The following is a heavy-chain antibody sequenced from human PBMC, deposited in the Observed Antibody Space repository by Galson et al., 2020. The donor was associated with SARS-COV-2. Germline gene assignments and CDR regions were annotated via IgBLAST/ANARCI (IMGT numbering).Heavy chain of an antibody. Sequence: SLKISCVASGFTLDDYAMYWVRQAPGKGLECVSGIYWKSNSMDYADSVKGRFTISGDNAKNPLYLQMDSLRPEDTAFYYCAKHWAINSWRTEGFDAWGHGALVAVAS. D-gene: IGHD2-15*01. V-gene: IGHV3-9*01. CDR1: GFTLDDYA. CDR3: AKHWAINSWRTEGFDA. CDR2: IYWKSNSM. J-gene: IGHJ5*01.